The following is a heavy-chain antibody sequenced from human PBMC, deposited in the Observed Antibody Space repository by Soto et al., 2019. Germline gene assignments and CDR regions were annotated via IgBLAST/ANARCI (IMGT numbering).Heavy chain of an antibody. CDR1: GFTFSSYG. CDR3: AREFIPYSSSSGLGAY. CDR2: IWYDGSNK. D-gene: IGHD6-6*01. V-gene: IGHV3-33*01. Sequence: QVQLVESGGGVVQPGRSLRLSCAASGFTFSSYGMHWVRQAPGKGLEWVAVIWYDGSNKYYADSVKGRFTISRDNSKNTLYLQMNSLRAEDTAVYYCAREFIPYSSSSGLGAYWGQGTLVTVSS. J-gene: IGHJ4*02.